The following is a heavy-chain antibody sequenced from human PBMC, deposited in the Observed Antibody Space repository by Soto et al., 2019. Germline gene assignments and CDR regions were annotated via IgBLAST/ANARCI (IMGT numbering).Heavy chain of an antibody. V-gene: IGHV3-73*02. J-gene: IGHJ4*02. CDR3: TRPPSGSYGDDSDY. D-gene: IGHD1-26*01. Sequence: EVQLVESGGGWVQPGGSLKLSCSGSGLSFSDSAIHWVRQASGQGLEWVGRIRDKANHYATAYDVSVRGWFTISRDDSENTAYLQMNSLKTEDTAVYYCTRPPSGSYGDDSDYWGQGTLVTVSS. CDR1: GLSFSDSA. CDR2: IRDKANHYAT.